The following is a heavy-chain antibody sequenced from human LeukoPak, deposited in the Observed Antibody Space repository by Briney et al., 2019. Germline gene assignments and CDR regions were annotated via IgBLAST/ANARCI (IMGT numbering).Heavy chain of an antibody. Sequence: GGSLRLSCVASGFTFSNYAMSWVRQVPGKGLEWVSGLSANGDITHYADSVKGRFTISRDNSKNTLYLQMNSLRAEDTAVYYCAKDPSGTVTTVGLYWGQGALVTVSS. D-gene: IGHD4-17*01. CDR1: GFTFSNYA. CDR2: LSANGDIT. V-gene: IGHV3-23*01. J-gene: IGHJ4*02. CDR3: AKDPSGTVTTVGLY.